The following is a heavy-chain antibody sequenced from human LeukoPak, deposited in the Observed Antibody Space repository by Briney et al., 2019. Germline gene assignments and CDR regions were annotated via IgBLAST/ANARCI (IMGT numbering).Heavy chain of an antibody. Sequence: SETLSLTCTVSGGSISSYYGSWIRQPPGKGLEWLGYIYYSGSTNYHPPLKSRVTISVDTSKNQFSLKLSSVTAADTAVYYCARAQTHYYDSSGVYYYYMDVWGKGTTVTVSS. CDR3: ARAQTHYYDSSGVYYYYMDV. CDR1: GGSISSYY. D-gene: IGHD3-22*01. CDR2: IYYSGST. V-gene: IGHV4-59*01. J-gene: IGHJ6*03.